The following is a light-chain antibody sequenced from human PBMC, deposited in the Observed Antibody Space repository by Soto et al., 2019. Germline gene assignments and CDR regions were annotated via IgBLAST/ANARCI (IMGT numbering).Light chain of an antibody. CDR2: DAS. Sequence: DIQMTQSPSSLSASVAARVTIPCRASQDIGADLGWYQQKPGKAPGRLIYDASVWQSGVPSRFSGSGSGTEFTLTVSSLQPEDFATYYCVQHYSYPLTFGGGTKVDIK. CDR3: VQHYSYPLT. J-gene: IGKJ4*01. CDR1: QDIGAD. V-gene: IGKV1-17*01.